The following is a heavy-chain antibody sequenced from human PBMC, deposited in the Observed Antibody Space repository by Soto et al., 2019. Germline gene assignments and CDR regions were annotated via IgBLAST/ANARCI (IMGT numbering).Heavy chain of an antibody. D-gene: IGHD6-19*01. Sequence: GGSLRLSCAASGFTFSSYAMHWVRQAPGKGLEWVAVISYDGSNKYYADSVKGRFTISRDNSKNTLYLQMNSLRAEDTAVYYCASSRFMYSSGWDLFDYWGQGTLVTVSS. CDR1: GFTFSSYA. V-gene: IGHV3-30-3*01. CDR2: ISYDGSNK. J-gene: IGHJ4*02. CDR3: ASSRFMYSSGWDLFDY.